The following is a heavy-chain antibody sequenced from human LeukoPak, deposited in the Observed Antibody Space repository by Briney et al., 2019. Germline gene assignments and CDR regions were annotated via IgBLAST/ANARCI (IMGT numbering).Heavy chain of an antibody. D-gene: IGHD3-22*01. CDR2: IYYSGST. J-gene: IGHJ4*02. Sequence: PSETLSLTCTVSAVSISGSYWTWIRQSPGQGLEWIGHIYYSGSTNYNPSLKSRVTISVDTSKKQFSLRLRSVTAADTAVYYCARAKVTYYYDGSGYYYFDTWGQGTLVTVSS. CDR1: AVSISGSY. V-gene: IGHV4-59*01. CDR3: ARAKVTYYYDGSGYYYFDT.